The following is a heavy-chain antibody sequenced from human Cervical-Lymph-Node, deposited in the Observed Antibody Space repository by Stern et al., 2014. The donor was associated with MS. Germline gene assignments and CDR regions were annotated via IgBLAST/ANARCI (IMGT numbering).Heavy chain of an antibody. J-gene: IGHJ4*02. Sequence: VQLVESGGGSVQPGGSLRLSWATSGFTLSRYWMSWVRQAPGKGPEWVDSIKGDGSEKSYVDAVEGRITISRDNAKNSLFLQMNSLRAEDTAVYYCAREYYWGQGAQVTVSS. CDR3: AREYY. CDR2: IKGDGSEK. CDR1: GFTLSRYW. V-gene: IGHV3-7*01.